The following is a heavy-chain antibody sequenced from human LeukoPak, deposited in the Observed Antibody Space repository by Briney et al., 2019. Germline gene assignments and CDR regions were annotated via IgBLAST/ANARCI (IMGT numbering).Heavy chain of an antibody. CDR3: ARDPGVNLNGDPFDY. J-gene: IGHJ4*02. CDR1: GYTVTGYY. D-gene: IGHD4-17*01. V-gene: IGHV1-2*02. Sequence: ASVKVSCKASGYTVTGYYMHWVRQAPGQGLEWMGGINPNSGGTNYAQKFQGRVTMTRDTSISTAYMELSRLRSDDTAVYYCARDPGVNLNGDPFDYWGQGTLVTVSS. CDR2: INPNSGGT.